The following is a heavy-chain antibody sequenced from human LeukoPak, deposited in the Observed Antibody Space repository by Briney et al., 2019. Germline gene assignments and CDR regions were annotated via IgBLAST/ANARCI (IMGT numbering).Heavy chain of an antibody. Sequence: ASVKVSCKASGYTFTGYYMHWVRQAPGQGLEWMGWNNPNSGGTNYAQKFQGWVTMTRDTSISTAYMELGRLRSDDTAVYYCARDGGFWSGYTTYGMDVWGQGTTVTVSS. D-gene: IGHD3-3*01. CDR3: ARDGGFWSGYTTYGMDV. CDR2: NNPNSGGT. V-gene: IGHV1-2*04. CDR1: GYTFTGYY. J-gene: IGHJ6*02.